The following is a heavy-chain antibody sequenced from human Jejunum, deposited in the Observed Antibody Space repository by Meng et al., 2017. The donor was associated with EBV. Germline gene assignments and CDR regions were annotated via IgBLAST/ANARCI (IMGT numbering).Heavy chain of an antibody. CDR1: GGSVNYYY. V-gene: IGHV4-34*12. J-gene: IGHJ4*02. Sequence: VALQQWAAGPLKPAGTLSLTCAVYGGSVNYYYWTWIRQPPGKGLEWIGEIIHSGSTNYDPSLKSRVTISVDRSKNQFSLKLTSVTAADTAVYYCARKAVPGTFARPKFDYWGQGTLVTVSS. CDR2: IIHSGST. CDR3: ARKAVPGTFARPKFDY. D-gene: IGHD6-19*01.